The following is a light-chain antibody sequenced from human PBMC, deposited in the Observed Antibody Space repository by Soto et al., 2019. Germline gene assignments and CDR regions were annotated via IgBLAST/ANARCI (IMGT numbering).Light chain of an antibody. J-gene: IGLJ3*02. Sequence: QSVLTQPPSASGTPGQRVTISCSGSSSNIGTNFVYWYQQLPGTAPKLLIFSNAQRPSGVPDRFSGSRSGTSASLAISGPRSEDEADYYCAAWDDSLSGWVFGGGTKVTVL. CDR1: SSNIGTNF. CDR2: SNA. CDR3: AAWDDSLSGWV. V-gene: IGLV1-47*02.